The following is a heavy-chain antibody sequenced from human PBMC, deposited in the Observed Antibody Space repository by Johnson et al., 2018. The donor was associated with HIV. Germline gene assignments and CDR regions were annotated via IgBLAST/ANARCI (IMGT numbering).Heavy chain of an antibody. CDR2: IGFDGTKS. CDR1: GFTFSSYG. CDR3: ARSSGYYGTDAFDI. V-gene: IGHV3-30*02. Sequence: QVQLVESGGGVVQPGGSLRLSCAASGFTFSSYGMHWVRQAPGKGLEWVAFIGFDGTKSYYADSLKGRFTISRDNSKNTLYLQMNSLRPEDTAVYYCARSSGYYGTDAFDIWGQGTMVTVSS. J-gene: IGHJ3*02. D-gene: IGHD3-22*01.